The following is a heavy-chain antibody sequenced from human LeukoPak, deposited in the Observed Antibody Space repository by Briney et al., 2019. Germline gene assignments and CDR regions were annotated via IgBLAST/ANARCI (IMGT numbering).Heavy chain of an antibody. V-gene: IGHV3-7*05. CDR1: GFTFSSHW. D-gene: IGHD6-13*01. CDR3: AKQGWGAAAGTIDY. CDR2: IKSDGSVK. Sequence: GGSLRLSCAASGFTFSSHWMSWVRQAPGKGLGWVANIKSDGSVKYYVDSVKGRFTISRDNAKNSLYLQMNSLRDEDTAVYYCAKQGWGAAAGTIDYWGQGTLVTVSS. J-gene: IGHJ4*02.